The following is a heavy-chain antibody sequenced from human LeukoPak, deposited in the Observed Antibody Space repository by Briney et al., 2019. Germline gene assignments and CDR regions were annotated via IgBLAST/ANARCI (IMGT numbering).Heavy chain of an antibody. Sequence: ASVKVSCKASGYTFVTYGINWVRQAPGQGPEWIGWISTYNGNTKYALKFQDRVTLTRDTSTTTAYMELKSLTSDDRAVYYCARGSIAARPLGYWGQGTLVTVSS. CDR3: ARGSIAARPLGY. D-gene: IGHD6-6*01. J-gene: IGHJ4*02. V-gene: IGHV1-18*01. CDR2: ISTYNGNT. CDR1: GYTFVTYG.